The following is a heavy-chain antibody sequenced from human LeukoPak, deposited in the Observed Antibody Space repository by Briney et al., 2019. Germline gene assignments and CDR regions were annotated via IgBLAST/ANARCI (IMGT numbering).Heavy chain of an antibody. CDR1: GGSVSSGSYS. J-gene: IGHJ4*02. CDR3: AVTTSPPLPAPPDY. CDR2: IYYSGST. V-gene: IGHV4-61*01. D-gene: IGHD4-11*01. Sequence: SETLSLTCTVSGGSVSSGSYSWSWIRQPPGKGLEWIGYIYYSGSTNYNPSLKSRVTISVDTSKNQFSLKLSSVTAADAAVYYCAVTTSPPLPAPPDYWGQGTLVTVSS.